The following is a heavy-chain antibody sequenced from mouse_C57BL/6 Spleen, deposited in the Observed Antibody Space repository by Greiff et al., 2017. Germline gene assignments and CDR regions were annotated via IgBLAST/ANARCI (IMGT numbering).Heavy chain of an antibody. D-gene: IGHD2-10*01. CDR2: IWSGGST. CDR3: ATPYYGNYYYAMDY. Sequence: QVQLKQSGPGLVQPSQSLSITCTVSGFSLTSYGVHWVRQSPGKGLEWLGVIWSGGSTDYNAAFISRLSISKDNSKIQVFFKMNSLQADDTAIYYCATPYYGNYYYAMDYWGQGTSVTVSS. V-gene: IGHV2-2*01. CDR1: GFSLTSYG. J-gene: IGHJ4*01.